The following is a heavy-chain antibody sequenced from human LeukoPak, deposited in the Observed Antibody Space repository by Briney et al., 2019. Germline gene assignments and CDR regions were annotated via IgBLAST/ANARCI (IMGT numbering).Heavy chain of an antibody. V-gene: IGHV4-38-2*02. CDR3: ARAGGNYGNWFDP. CDR1: GYSISSGYY. J-gene: IGHJ5*02. Sequence: ASETLSLTCTVSGYSISSGYYWGWIRQPPGKGLEWIGSIYHSGSTYYNPSLKSRVTISVDTSKNQFSLKLSSVTAADTAVYYCARAGGNYGNWFDPWGQGTLVTVSS. D-gene: IGHD4-17*01. CDR2: IYHSGST.